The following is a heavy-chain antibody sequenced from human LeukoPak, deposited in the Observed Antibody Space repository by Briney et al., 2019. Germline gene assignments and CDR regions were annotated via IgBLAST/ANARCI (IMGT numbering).Heavy chain of an antibody. D-gene: IGHD3-22*01. CDR3: AKTLRDDSSGYSDAFDI. Sequence: GGSLRLSCAASGFTFSSYGMHWVRQAPAKGLEWVAVICYDGSNKYYADSVKGRFTISRDNSKNTLYLQMNSLRAEDTAVYYCAKTLRDDSSGYSDAFDIWGQGTMVTVSS. J-gene: IGHJ3*02. CDR2: ICYDGSNK. V-gene: IGHV3-33*06. CDR1: GFTFSSYG.